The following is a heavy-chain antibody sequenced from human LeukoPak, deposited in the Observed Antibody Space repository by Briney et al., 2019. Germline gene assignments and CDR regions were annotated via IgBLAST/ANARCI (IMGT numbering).Heavy chain of an antibody. J-gene: IGHJ4*02. CDR2: IHTSGSV. V-gene: IGHV4-4*07. Sequence: PSETLSLTCTVSGGSISTYYWSWVRQPAGKGLEWIGRIHTSGSVDYNPSLKSRVTMSVDTSKKQSSLTLSSVTAADTAMYYCAREGSMTARPFVSIDYWGQGTLVTVSS. D-gene: IGHD6-6*01. CDR1: GGSISTYY. CDR3: AREGSMTARPFVSIDY.